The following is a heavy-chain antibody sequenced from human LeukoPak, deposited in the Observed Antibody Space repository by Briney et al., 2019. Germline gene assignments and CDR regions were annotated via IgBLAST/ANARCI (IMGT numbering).Heavy chain of an antibody. Sequence: GGSLRLSCAASGFTFSNAWMTWVRQAPGKGLEWVGRIKSKTDGGTTDYAAPVKGRFTISRDDSKNTLYLQMNSLKTEDTAVYYCTTALSTVTTFGVYDYWGQGTLVTVSS. V-gene: IGHV3-15*01. D-gene: IGHD4-17*01. J-gene: IGHJ4*02. CDR1: GFTFSNAW. CDR2: IKSKTDGGTT. CDR3: TTALSTVTTFGVYDY.